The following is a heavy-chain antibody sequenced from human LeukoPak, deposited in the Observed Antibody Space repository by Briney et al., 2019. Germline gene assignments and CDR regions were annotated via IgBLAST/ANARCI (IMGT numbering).Heavy chain of an antibody. CDR1: GYTFTSYD. CDR3: ARDGDYGDWSFDY. D-gene: IGHD4-17*01. J-gene: IGHJ4*02. Sequence: VASVKVSCKASGYTFTSYDINWVRQATGQGLEWMGIINPSGGSTSYAQKFQGRVTMTRDTSTSTVYMELSSLRSEDTAVYYCARDGDYGDWSFDYWGQGTLVTVSS. V-gene: IGHV1-46*01. CDR2: INPSGGST.